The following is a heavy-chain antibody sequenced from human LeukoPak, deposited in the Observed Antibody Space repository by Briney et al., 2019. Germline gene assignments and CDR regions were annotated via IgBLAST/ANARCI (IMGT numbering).Heavy chain of an antibody. CDR3: ARAPYNSKYYITD. D-gene: IGHD4-11*01. CDR2: IYFTGST. V-gene: IGHV4-59*12. Sequence: PSETLSLTCSVSGGSISSYYWSWIRQPPGKGLEWIGYIYFTGSTYYNPSLKSRVTISEDTSKNRFSLNLTSLTAADTAIYYCARAPYNSKYYITDWGRGTLVTVSS. J-gene: IGHJ4*02. CDR1: GGSISSYY.